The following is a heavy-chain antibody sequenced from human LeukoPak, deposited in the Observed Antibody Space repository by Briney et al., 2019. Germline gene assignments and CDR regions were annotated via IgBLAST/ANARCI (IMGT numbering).Heavy chain of an antibody. CDR2: ISSSSDYI. V-gene: IGHV3-21*01. Sequence: GGSLRLPCAASEFTFSSYNMNWVRQAPGKGLEWVSSISSSSDYIYYADSMKGRFTIARDNAKNSLYLQMNSLRAEDTAVYYCARDQWLQSYDYMDVWGKGTTVTISS. J-gene: IGHJ6*03. CDR1: EFTFSSYN. D-gene: IGHD5-24*01. CDR3: ARDQWLQSYDYMDV.